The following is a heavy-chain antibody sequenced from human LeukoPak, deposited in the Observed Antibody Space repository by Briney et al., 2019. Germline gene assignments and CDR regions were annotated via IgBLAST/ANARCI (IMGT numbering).Heavy chain of an antibody. CDR1: GYTFTGYY. D-gene: IGHD4-17*01. Sequence: ASVKVSCKASGYTFTGYYMHWVRQAPGQGLEWMGWIDPNSGGTNYAQKFQGRVTMTRDTSISTAYMELRRLRSDDTAVYYCARESATVQTFDYWGQGALVTVSS. J-gene: IGHJ4*02. V-gene: IGHV1-2*02. CDR2: IDPNSGGT. CDR3: ARESATVQTFDY.